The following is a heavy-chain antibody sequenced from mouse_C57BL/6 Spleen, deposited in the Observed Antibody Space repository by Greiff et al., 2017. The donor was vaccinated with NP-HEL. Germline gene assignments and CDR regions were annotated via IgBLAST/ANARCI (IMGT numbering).Heavy chain of an antibody. CDR2: IFPGSGST. Sequence: QVQLQQSGPELVKPGASVKISCKASGYTFTDYYINWVKQRPGQGLEWIGWIFPGSGSTYYNEKFKGKATLTVDKSSSTAYMLLSSLTSEDSAVYFCARWAFITTVEWYFDVWGTGTTVTVSS. V-gene: IGHV1-75*01. CDR1: GYTFTDYY. D-gene: IGHD1-1*01. J-gene: IGHJ1*03. CDR3: ARWAFITTVEWYFDV.